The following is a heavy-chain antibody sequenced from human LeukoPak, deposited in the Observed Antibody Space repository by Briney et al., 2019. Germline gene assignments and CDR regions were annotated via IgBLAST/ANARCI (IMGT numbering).Heavy chain of an antibody. CDR2: ISGDAHST. J-gene: IGHJ4*02. CDR1: GFTFREFA. V-gene: IGHV3-23*01. Sequence: GGSLRLSCAASGFTFREFAMSWVRQAPGKGLEWVSAISGDAHSTYYADSLKGRLTISRDNSKNTLYLQMNSLRAADTATYFCVKDAPLPFDFWGQGALVIVSS. CDR3: VKDAPLPFDF.